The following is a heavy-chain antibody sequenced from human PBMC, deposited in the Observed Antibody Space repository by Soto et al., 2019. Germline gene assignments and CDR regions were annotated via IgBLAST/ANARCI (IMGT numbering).Heavy chain of an antibody. J-gene: IGHJ6*02. CDR2: IITIFGTA. CDR3: ARDLLHYYDSSGFYYYYGMDV. Sequence: QVQLVQSGAEVKKPGSSVKVSCKASGGTFSSYAISWVRQAPGQGLEWMGGIITIFGTANYAQKFQGRVTITADESTSTAYMELSSLRSEDTAVYYCARDLLHYYDSSGFYYYYGMDVWGQGTTVTVSS. V-gene: IGHV1-69*01. D-gene: IGHD3-22*01. CDR1: GGTFSSYA.